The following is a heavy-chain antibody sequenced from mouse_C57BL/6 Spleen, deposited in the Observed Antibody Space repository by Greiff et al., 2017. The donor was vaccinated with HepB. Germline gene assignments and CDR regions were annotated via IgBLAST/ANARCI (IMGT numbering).Heavy chain of an antibody. CDR2: IYPGSGST. V-gene: IGHV1-55*01. D-gene: IGHD1-1*01. CDR1: GYTFTSYW. J-gene: IGHJ2*01. CDR3: ARITTVVPVGAGC. Sequence: QVQLQQPGAELVKPGASVKMSCKASGYTFTSYWITWVKQRPGQGLEWIGDIYPGSGSTNYNEKFKSKATLTVDTSSSTAYMQLSSLTSEDSAVYYCARITTVVPVGAGCWGQGTTLTVSS.